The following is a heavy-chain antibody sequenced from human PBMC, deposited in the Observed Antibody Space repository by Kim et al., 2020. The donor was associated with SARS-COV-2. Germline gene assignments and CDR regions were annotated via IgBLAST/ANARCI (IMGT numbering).Heavy chain of an antibody. J-gene: IGHJ5*02. CDR3: ARAREMAFGP. D-gene: IGHD2-8*01. V-gene: IGHV4-38-2*02. CDR1: GYSISAGSY. Sequence: SETLSLTCTVSGYSISAGSYWGWLRQPPGKALEWIGNFYHGGSPYYNPSLRSRVTISEDSSKNQFSLRLNSVTATDTAVYYCARAREMAFGPWVQGTLV. CDR2: FYHGGSP.